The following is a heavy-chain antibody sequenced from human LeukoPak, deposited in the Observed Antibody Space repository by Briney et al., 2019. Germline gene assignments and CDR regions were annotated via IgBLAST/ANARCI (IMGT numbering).Heavy chain of an antibody. CDR3: ARGYYDSSGYRH. D-gene: IGHD3-22*01. J-gene: IGHJ4*02. V-gene: IGHV4-34*01. Sequence: SETPSLTCAVYGGSFSGYYWSWIRQPPGKGLEWIGEINHSGSTNYSPSLKSRVTISVDTSKNQFSLKLGSVTAADTAVYYCARGYYDSSGYRHWGQGTLVTVSS. CDR1: GGSFSGYY. CDR2: INHSGST.